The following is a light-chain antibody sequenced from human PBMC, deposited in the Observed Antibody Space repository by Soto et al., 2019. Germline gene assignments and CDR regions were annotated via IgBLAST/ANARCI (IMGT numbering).Light chain of an antibody. Sequence: EIVLTQSPGTLSLSPGERATLSCRASQSVSSNFLAWYQQRPGQAPRLLIYGASSRATGIPDRFSGSGSGTDFPLTISRLEPGDFAVYYCQQYGTSPETFGQGTKVDIK. CDR2: GAS. CDR1: QSVSSNF. CDR3: QQYGTSPET. J-gene: IGKJ1*01. V-gene: IGKV3-20*01.